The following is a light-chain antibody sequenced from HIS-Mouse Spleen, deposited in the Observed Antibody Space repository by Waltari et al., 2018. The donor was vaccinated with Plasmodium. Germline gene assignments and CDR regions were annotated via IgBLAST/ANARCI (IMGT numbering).Light chain of an antibody. V-gene: IGLV2-23*01. CDR2: EGS. CDR1: SSDVGSYNI. Sequence: QSALTQPASSSGSPGQSTTTSCTGTSSDVGSYNIFVWYQQHPGKAPNLMIYEGSKRPSGVSNRFSGSKSGNTASLTISGLQAEDEADYYCSSYAGSSTYVFGTGTKVTVL. CDR3: SSYAGSSTYV. J-gene: IGLJ1*01.